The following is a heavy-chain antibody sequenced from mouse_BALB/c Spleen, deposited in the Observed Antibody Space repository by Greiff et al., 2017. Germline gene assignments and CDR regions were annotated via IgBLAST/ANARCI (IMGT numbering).Heavy chain of an antibody. D-gene: IGHD2-14*01. CDR3: ARIKEYDGYFDV. CDR2: IDPANGNT. Sequence: VQLQQSGAELVKPGASVKLSCTASGFNIKDTYMHWVKQRPEQGLEWIGRIDPANGNTKYDPKFQGKATITADTSSNTAYLQLSSLTSEDTAVYYCARIKEYDGYFDVWGAGTTVTVSS. V-gene: IGHV14-3*02. J-gene: IGHJ1*01. CDR1: GFNIKDTY.